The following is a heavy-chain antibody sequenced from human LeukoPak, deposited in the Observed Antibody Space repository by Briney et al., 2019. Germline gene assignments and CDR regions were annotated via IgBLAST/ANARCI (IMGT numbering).Heavy chain of an antibody. CDR1: GGSISSYY. J-gene: IGHJ5*02. CDR2: ICYCGRN. Sequence: PSETLSLTCTVSGGSISSYYWSWIRQPPGKGLEWIGYICYCGRNNFNPSLKSRVTISVETSKNQFSLKLSSVTAADTAVYYCARDGYSSSSERFDPWGQGTLVTVPS. D-gene: IGHD6-6*01. V-gene: IGHV4-59*01. CDR3: ARDGYSSSSERFDP.